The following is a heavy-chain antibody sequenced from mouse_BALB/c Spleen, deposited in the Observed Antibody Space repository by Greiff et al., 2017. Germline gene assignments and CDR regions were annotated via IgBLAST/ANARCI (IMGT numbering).Heavy chain of an antibody. CDR3: ARLNYGAY. D-gene: IGHD1-1*02. V-gene: IGHV3-2*02. Sequence: EVKLQESGPGLVKPSQSLSLTCTVTGYSITSDYAWNWIRQFPGNKLEWMGYISYSGSTSYNPSLKSRISITRDTSKNQFFLQLNSVTTEDTATYYCARLNYGAYWGQGTLVTVSA. CDR1: GYSITSDYA. J-gene: IGHJ3*01. CDR2: ISYSGST.